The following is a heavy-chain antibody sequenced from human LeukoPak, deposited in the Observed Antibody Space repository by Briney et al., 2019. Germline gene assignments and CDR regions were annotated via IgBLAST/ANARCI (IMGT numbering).Heavy chain of an antibody. D-gene: IGHD1-26*01. Sequence: GGSLRLSCAASGFTFSSYSMNWVRKAPGKGLEWVSHITASSTAMFYADSVKGRFTISRDNAKNSLYLQMNSLRDEDTAVYYCASSGSYRFDYWGQGTLVTVSS. CDR3: ASSGSYRFDY. CDR1: GFTFSSYS. V-gene: IGHV3-48*02. CDR2: ITASSTAM. J-gene: IGHJ4*02.